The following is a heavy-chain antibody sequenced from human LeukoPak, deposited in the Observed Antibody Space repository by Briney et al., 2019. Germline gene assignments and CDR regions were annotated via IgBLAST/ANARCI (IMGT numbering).Heavy chain of an antibody. V-gene: IGHV4-59*01. D-gene: IGHD3-22*01. CDR2: IYYSGST. Sequence: SETLSLTCTVSGGSISNKYWSWIRQPPGKGLEWIGYIYYSGSTNYNPSLKSRVTISVDTSKNQFSLKLSSVTAADTAVYYCARRGYYYDSSAAHAFDIWGQGTMVTVSS. CDR3: ARRGYYYDSSAAHAFDI. J-gene: IGHJ3*02. CDR1: GGSISNKY.